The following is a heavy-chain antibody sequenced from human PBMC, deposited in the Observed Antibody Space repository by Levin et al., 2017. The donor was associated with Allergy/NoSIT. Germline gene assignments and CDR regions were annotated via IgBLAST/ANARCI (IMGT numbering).Heavy chain of an antibody. CDR1: GFTFSSYW. Sequence: GESLKISCAASGFTFSSYWMHWVRQAPGKGLVWVSRINSDGSSTSYADSVKGRFTISRDNAKNTLYLQMNSLRAEDTAVYYCARVSGGNGGHYYYYGMDVWGQGTTVTVSS. CDR3: ARVSGGNGGHYYYYGMDV. V-gene: IGHV3-74*01. D-gene: IGHD4-23*01. CDR2: INSDGSST. J-gene: IGHJ6*02.